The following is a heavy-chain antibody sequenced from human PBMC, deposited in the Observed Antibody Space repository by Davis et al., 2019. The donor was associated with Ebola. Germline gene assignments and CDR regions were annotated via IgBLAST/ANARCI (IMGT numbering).Heavy chain of an antibody. D-gene: IGHD6-6*01. CDR2: IWYDGSNK. J-gene: IGHJ5*02. Sequence: GGSLRLSCAASGFTFSSYGMHWVRQAPGKGLEWVAVIWYDGSNKYYADSVKGRFTISRDNSKNTLYLQMNSLRAEDTAVYYCARDYSSSPLWANWFDPWGQGTLVTVAS. CDR3: ARDYSSSPLWANWFDP. CDR1: GFTFSSYG. V-gene: IGHV3-33*01.